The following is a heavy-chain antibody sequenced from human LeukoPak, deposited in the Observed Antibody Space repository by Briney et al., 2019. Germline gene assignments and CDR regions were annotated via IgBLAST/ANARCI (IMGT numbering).Heavy chain of an antibody. CDR1: GFTFNSYS. D-gene: IGHD4-17*01. V-gene: IGHV3-30-3*01. Sequence: GGSLRLSCAASGFTFNSYSMHWVRQAPGKGLEWVTAISDDETYKFYADSVKGRFTISRDNSKNTLYLQMNSLRAEDTAVYYCSTVTTGEDYWGQGTLVTVSS. J-gene: IGHJ4*02. CDR2: ISDDETYK. CDR3: STVTTGEDY.